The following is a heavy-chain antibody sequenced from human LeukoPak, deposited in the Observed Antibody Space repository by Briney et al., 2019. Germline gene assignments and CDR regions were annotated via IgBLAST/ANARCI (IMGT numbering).Heavy chain of an antibody. J-gene: IGHJ4*02. D-gene: IGHD2-2*01. CDR3: AKARSGSSASCYNY. V-gene: IGHV3-23*01. CDR1: GFTFSTYA. Sequence: GGSLRLSCAASGFTFSTYAVSWVRQAPGEGLEWVSVISGSDGSTYYADSVKGRFTISRDNSKNTLYLQMNSLRAEDTAVYYCAKARSGSSASCYNYRGQGTLVTVSS. CDR2: ISGSDGST.